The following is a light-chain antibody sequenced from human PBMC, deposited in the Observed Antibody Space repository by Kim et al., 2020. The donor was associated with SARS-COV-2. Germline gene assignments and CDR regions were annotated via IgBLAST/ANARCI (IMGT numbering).Light chain of an antibody. J-gene: IGLJ3*02. CDR2: GNN. V-gene: IGLV1-40*01. Sequence: GVTISCTGTSSNIGAGYHVHWYQQLPGTAPKLLIYGNNIRPSGVPVRFSGSKSDSSASLAITGLQVADEADYYCQSYDSSLRSWVFGGGTQLTVL. CDR3: QSYDSSLRSWV. CDR1: SSNIGAGYH.